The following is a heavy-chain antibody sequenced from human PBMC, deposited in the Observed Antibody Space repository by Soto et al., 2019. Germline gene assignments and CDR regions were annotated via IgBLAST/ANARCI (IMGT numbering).Heavy chain of an antibody. V-gene: IGHV3-7*03. CDR2: INQGGGEK. CDR1: GFHFSRHG. J-gene: IGHJ4*02. CDR3: ARDATYCLDC. D-gene: IGHD2-15*01. Sequence: QPGGSLRLSCAASGFHFSRHGVHWVRQAPGRGLEWVANINQGGGEKYHVDSVKGRFTISRDNAENSLYLQTNSLRAEDTAVYYCARDATYCLDCWGRGTLVTVSS.